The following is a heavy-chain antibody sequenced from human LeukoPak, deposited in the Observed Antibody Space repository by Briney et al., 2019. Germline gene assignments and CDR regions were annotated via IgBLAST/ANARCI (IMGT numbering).Heavy chain of an antibody. CDR1: GGSISSYY. Sequence: SETLSLTCTVSGGSISSYYWGWIRQPPGKGLEWIGDIYYSGSTNYNPSLKSRVTISVDTSKNQFSLRLSSVTAADTAVYYSARLASGSYGPLTPFDYWGQGTLVTVSS. D-gene: IGHD1-26*01. V-gene: IGHV4-59*08. CDR3: ARLASGSYGPLTPFDY. CDR2: IYYSGST. J-gene: IGHJ4*02.